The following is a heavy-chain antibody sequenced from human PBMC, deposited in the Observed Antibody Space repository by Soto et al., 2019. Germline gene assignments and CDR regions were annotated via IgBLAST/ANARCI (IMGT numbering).Heavy chain of an antibody. V-gene: IGHV3-23*01. J-gene: IGHJ4*02. CDR1: GFTFSSYA. CDR2: ISGSGGST. Sequence: ALRLSCAASGFTFSSYAMSWVRQAPGKGLEWVSAISGSGGSTYYADSVKGRFTISRDNSKNTLYLQMNSLRAEDTAVYYCAKSGTNAGYFDYWGQGTLVTVYS. D-gene: IGHD1-7*01. CDR3: AKSGTNAGYFDY.